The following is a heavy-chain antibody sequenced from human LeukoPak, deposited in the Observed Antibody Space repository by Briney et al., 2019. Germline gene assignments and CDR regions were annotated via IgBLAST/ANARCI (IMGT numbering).Heavy chain of an antibody. Sequence: GGSLILSCAASGFSFSGHWMNWVRQPPGKGLEWVANIKADGSEKYYEDSVKGRFTISRDDAKRTVDLQMDNLRAEDTAIYYCAYRNNFEYWGQGALATVSS. CDR1: GFSFSGHW. CDR2: IKADGSEK. J-gene: IGHJ4*02. D-gene: IGHD1-26*01. V-gene: IGHV3-7*05. CDR3: AYRNNFEY.